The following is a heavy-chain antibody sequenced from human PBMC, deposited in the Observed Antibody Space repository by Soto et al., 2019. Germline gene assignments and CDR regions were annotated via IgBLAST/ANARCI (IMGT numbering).Heavy chain of an antibody. CDR3: ARGDSTDCSNGVCSFFYKHDMDV. CDR2: INPKSGGT. D-gene: IGHD2-8*01. CDR1: GYSFTDYH. V-gene: IGHV1-2*06. J-gene: IGHJ6*02. Sequence: QVQLVQSGAEVKKPGASVKVSCKASGYSFTDYHIHWVRQAPGQGLEWLGRINPKSGGTSTAQKLQGGVTMTTDTTISTASMELTRLTADDTAIYYCARGDSTDCSNGVCSFFYKHDMDVWGQGTTVTVSS.